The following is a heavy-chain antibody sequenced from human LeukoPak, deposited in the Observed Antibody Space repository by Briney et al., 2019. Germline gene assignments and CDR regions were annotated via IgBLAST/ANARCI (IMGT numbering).Heavy chain of an antibody. CDR2: INSDGSST. J-gene: IGHJ4*02. V-gene: IGHV3-74*01. CDR3: AKDGSVPPYQLPHY. CDR1: GFTVSSNY. Sequence: PGGSLRLSCAASGFTVSSNYMSWVRQAPGKGLVWVSRINSDGSSTSYADSVKGRFTISRDNSKNTLYLQMNSLRAEDTAVYYCAKDGSVPPYQLPHYWGQGTLVTVSS. D-gene: IGHD2-2*01.